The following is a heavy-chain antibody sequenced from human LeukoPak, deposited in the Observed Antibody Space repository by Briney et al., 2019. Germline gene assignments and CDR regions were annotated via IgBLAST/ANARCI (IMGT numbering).Heavy chain of an antibody. CDR1: GFTFDDYA. V-gene: IGHV3-43*02. CDR3: AKGDYDFWSGYYSRVDY. CDR2: ISGDGGST. D-gene: IGHD3-3*01. Sequence: GGSLRLSCAASGFTFDDYAMHWVRQAPGKGPEWVSLISGDGGSTYYADSVKGRFTISRDNSKNSLYLQMNSLRTEDTALYYCAKGDYDFWSGYYSRVDYWGQGTLVTVSS. J-gene: IGHJ4*02.